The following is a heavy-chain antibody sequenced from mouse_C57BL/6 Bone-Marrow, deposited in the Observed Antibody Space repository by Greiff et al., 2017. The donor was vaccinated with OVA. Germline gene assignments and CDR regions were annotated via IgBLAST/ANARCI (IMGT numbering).Heavy chain of an antibody. Sequence: VQLQESGAELARPGASVKLSCKASGYTFTSYTMHWVKQRPGQGLEWIGYINPSSGYTKYNQKFKDKATLTADKSSSTAYMQLSSLTSEDSAVYYFARWGLRAWFAYWGQGTLVTVSA. CDR3: ARWGLRAWFAY. CDR2: INPSSGYT. J-gene: IGHJ3*01. V-gene: IGHV1-4*01. CDR1: GYTFTSYT.